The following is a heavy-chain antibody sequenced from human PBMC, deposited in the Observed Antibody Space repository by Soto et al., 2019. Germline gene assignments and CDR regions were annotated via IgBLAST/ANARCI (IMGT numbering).Heavy chain of an antibody. J-gene: IGHJ4*02. CDR1: GGSISGYY. V-gene: IGHV4-59*01. D-gene: IGHD4-17*01. CDR3: ASTSDYGDFDY. CDR2: IYYSGST. Sequence: PSETLSLTCTVSGGSISGYYWSWIRQPPGKGLEWIGYIYYSGSTNYNPSLKSRVTISVDTSKNQFSLKLSSVTAADTAVYYCASTSDYGDFDYWGQGTLVTVSS.